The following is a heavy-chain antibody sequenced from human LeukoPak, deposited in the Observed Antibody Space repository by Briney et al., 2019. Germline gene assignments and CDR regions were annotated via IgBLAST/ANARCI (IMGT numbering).Heavy chain of an antibody. V-gene: IGHV4-59*12. D-gene: IGHD3-16*01. CDR3: VRDRGLGRGFDP. CDR1: GGSISSYY. Sequence: NSSETLSLTCSVSGGSISSYYWSWIRQPPGKGLEWIGYIYYSGSTNYSPSLKSRVIMSFDPSKNQSSLKLNSVTAADTAFYYCVRDRGLGRGFDPWGQGTMVTVSS. CDR2: IYYSGST. J-gene: IGHJ5*02.